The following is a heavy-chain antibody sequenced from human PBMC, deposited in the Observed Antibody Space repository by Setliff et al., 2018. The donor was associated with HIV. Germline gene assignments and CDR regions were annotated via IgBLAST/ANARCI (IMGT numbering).Heavy chain of an antibody. CDR3: ARDFSGFDS. V-gene: IGHV4-31*03. CDR1: GGSISSGGYY. Sequence: PSETLSLTCTVSGGSISSGGYYWNWIRQHPGKGLEWIGSIFYDGRTHYSPSLKSRFIISIDTSKNQFSLRLNSVTAADTAVYYCARDFSGFDSWGRGTLVTVSS. D-gene: IGHD2-15*01. J-gene: IGHJ4*02. CDR2: IFYDGRT.